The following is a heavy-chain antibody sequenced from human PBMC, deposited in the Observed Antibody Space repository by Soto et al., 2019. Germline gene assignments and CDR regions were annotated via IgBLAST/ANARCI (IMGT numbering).Heavy chain of an antibody. V-gene: IGHV4-39*01. D-gene: IGHD4-4*01. J-gene: IGHJ5*02. CDR3: ARTTVTQLNWFDP. CDR1: GGSISPYY. Sequence: PSETLSLTCTVSGGSISPYYWGWIRQPPGKGLEWIGSIYYSGSTYYNPSLKSRVTISVDTSKNQFSLKLSSVTAADTAVYYCARTTVTQLNWFDPWGQGTLVTVSS. CDR2: IYYSGST.